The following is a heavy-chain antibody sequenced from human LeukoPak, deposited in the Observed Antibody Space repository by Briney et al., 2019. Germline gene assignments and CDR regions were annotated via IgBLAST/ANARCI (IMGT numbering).Heavy chain of an antibody. Sequence: KPSETLSLTCTVSGGPISSGGYYWSWIRQHPGKGLEWIGYIYYSGSTYYNPSLKSRVTISVDTSKNQFSLKLSSVTAADTAVYYCARASTVTTGWFDPWGQGTLVTVSS. CDR3: ARASTVTTGWFDP. CDR1: GGPISSGGYY. CDR2: IYYSGST. J-gene: IGHJ5*02. V-gene: IGHV4-31*03. D-gene: IGHD4-11*01.